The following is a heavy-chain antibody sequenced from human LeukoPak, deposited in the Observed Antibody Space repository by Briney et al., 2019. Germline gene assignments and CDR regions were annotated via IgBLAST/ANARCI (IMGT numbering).Heavy chain of an antibody. Sequence: SDTLSLTCTVSGGSIDSGGYYWSWIRQHPGKGLEWIGNIFYTGTTKYNPSLKSRVTISVGTSKNQFSLKLSSVTAADTAVYYCASGYSSGWIFDYWGQGTLVTVSS. CDR3: ASGYSSGWIFDY. J-gene: IGHJ4*02. CDR2: IFYTGTT. D-gene: IGHD6-19*01. V-gene: IGHV4-30-4*02. CDR1: GGSIDSGGYY.